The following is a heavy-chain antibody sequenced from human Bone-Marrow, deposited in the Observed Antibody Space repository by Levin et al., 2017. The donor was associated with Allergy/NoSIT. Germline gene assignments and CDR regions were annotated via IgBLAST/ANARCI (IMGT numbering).Heavy chain of an antibody. CDR3: AREFSIAVAGNQLRNYYYGMDV. V-gene: IGHV3-48*03. D-gene: IGHD6-19*01. Sequence: GSLRLSCAASGFTFSSYEMNWVRQAPGKGLEWVSYISSSGSTIYYADSVKGRFTISRDNAKNSLYLQMNSLRAEDTAVYYCAREFSIAVAGNQLRNYYYGMDVWGQGTTVTVSS. CDR1: GFTFSSYE. J-gene: IGHJ6*02. CDR2: ISSSGSTI.